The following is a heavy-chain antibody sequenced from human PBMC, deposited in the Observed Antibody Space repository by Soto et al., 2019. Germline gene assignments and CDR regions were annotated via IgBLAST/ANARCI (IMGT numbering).Heavy chain of an antibody. D-gene: IGHD3-22*01. J-gene: IGHJ3*02. CDR2: IYYSGST. CDR3: ASVIVAGGWFDAFDI. CDR1: GGSVSSGSYY. V-gene: IGHV4-61*01. Sequence: TSETLSLTCTVSGGSVSSGSYYWSWIRQPPGKGLEWIGYIYYSGSTNYNPSLKSRVTISVDTSKNQFSLKLSSVTAADTAVYYCASVIVAGGWFDAFDIWGQGTMVTVSS.